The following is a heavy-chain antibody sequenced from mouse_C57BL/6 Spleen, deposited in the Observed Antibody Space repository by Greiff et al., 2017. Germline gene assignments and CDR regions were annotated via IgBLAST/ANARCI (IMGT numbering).Heavy chain of an antibody. CDR2: IYPGNSDT. D-gene: IGHD2-5*01. Sequence: EVQLQQSGTVLARPGASVKMSCKTSGYTFTSYWMHWVKQRPGQGLEWIGAIYPGNSDTSYNQKFKGKAKLTAVTSASTAYMELSSLTNEDSAVYYCTRRYSNYGGAMDYWGQGTSVTVSS. J-gene: IGHJ4*01. CDR3: TRRYSNYGGAMDY. CDR1: GYTFTSYW. V-gene: IGHV1-5*01.